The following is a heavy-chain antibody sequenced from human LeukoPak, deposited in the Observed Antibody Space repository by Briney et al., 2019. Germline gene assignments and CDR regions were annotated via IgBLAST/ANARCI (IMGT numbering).Heavy chain of an antibody. J-gene: IGHJ4*02. CDR1: GDSVSGVY. CDR3: ARHPFATPFDY. D-gene: IGHD2-15*01. V-gene: IGHV4-59*08. Sequence: SETLSLTCTVSGDSVSGVYWSWIRQPPGKGLEWIGYVYYSGDTNYNPSLKSRVTMSLDTTKNQVSLRLSSVTAADTAVYYCARHPFATPFDYWGRGTLLTVSS. CDR2: VYYSGDT.